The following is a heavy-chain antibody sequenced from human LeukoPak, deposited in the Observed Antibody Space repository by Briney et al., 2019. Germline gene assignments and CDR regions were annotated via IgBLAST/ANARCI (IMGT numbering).Heavy chain of an antibody. Sequence: KTSETLSLTCTVSGGSIRSYYWSWIRQPPGKGLEWIGNLYYSGSTSYNPSLKRRVTISVDTSKNQFSLKLSSVTAADTAVYYCAGTDPTYYYGSGSYYEVRYWGQGTLVTVSS. D-gene: IGHD3-10*01. CDR3: AGTDPTYYYGSGSYYEVRY. J-gene: IGHJ4*02. V-gene: IGHV4-59*08. CDR1: GGSIRSYY. CDR2: LYYSGST.